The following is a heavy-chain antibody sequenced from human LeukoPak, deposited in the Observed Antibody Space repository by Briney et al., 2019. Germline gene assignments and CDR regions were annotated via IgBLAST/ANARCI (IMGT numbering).Heavy chain of an antibody. V-gene: IGHV3-11*01. CDR3: ARAWGGCSSTSCSSYY. CDR2: ISSSGSTI. Sequence: GGSLRLSCAAAGFTFSDYYISWIRQAPGKLLEWVSYISSSGSTIYYADSVKGPFTIPRDNAKNSLYPQMNSLRVEDTAVYYCARAWGGCSSTSCSSYYWGQGTLVSVSS. CDR1: GFTFSDYY. J-gene: IGHJ4*02. D-gene: IGHD2-2*01.